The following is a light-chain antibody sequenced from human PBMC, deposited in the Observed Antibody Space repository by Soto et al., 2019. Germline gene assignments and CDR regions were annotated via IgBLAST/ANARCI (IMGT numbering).Light chain of an antibody. Sequence: DIVMTQSPFSLPVTPGEPASISCRSSQSLLHSNGYNYLEWYVQKPGQSPHLLIYWGSNRAYGVPDRFSGSGSGTDFTLKISRVEAEDVGVYYCMQGLHTPLTFGEGTKVEIK. CDR2: WGS. V-gene: IGKV2-28*01. CDR1: QSLLHSNGYNY. J-gene: IGKJ4*01. CDR3: MQGLHTPLT.